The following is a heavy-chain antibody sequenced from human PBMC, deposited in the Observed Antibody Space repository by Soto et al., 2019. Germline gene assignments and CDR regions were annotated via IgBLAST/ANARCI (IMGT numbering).Heavy chain of an antibody. V-gene: IGHV4-34*01. Sequence: PSETLSLTCAVYGGSFSGYYWSWIRQPPGKGLEWIGEINHSGSTNYNPSLKSRVTISVDTSKNQFSLKLSSVTAADTAVYYCARAPHGSGSYYMRRHFDYWGQGTLVTVSS. CDR3: ARAPHGSGSYYMRRHFDY. J-gene: IGHJ4*02. CDR1: GGSFSGYY. D-gene: IGHD3-10*01. CDR2: INHSGST.